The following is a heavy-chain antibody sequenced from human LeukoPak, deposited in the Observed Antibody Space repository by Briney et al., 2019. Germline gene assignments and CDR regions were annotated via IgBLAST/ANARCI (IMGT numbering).Heavy chain of an antibody. Sequence: AAVTVSRKGSVYTFTSYDFNWVRQATGHELEWMGWMNPKSGNTGYAQRFQGRGPMTRNNSISTAYMELSSLRFEDTAVFYCGTTAAAGGSYFDYWGQGTLVTVSS. D-gene: IGHD6-25*01. V-gene: IGHV1-8*01. J-gene: IGHJ4*02. CDR2: MNPKSGNT. CDR3: GTTAAAGGSYFDY. CDR1: VYTFTSYD.